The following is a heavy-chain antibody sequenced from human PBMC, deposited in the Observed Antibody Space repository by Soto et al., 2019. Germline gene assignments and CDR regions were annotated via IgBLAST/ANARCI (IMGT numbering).Heavy chain of an antibody. Sequence: SETLSLTCSASGGSISGYYWSWIRQPPGKELEWIGYIYYTGSTSYNPSLKSRVTISVDTSRNQFSLKLNSVTAADTAVYYCARDAESGTYYPFYYWGQGNLVTVSS. CDR3: ARDAESGTYYPFYY. J-gene: IGHJ4*02. CDR1: GGSISGYY. CDR2: IYYTGST. D-gene: IGHD1-26*01. V-gene: IGHV4-59*01.